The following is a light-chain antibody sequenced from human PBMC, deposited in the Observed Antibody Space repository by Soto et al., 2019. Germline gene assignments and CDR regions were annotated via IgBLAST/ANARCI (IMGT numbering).Light chain of an antibody. Sequence: EIVLTQSPDTLSLSPGERATLSWMASQSVSSIYLAWYQQRPGQAPSLLIYGASSRATGIPDRFSGSGSATDFSLTISRLEPEDFAVYYCQQYGVSPRTFGQGTKVDIK. V-gene: IGKV3-20*01. CDR1: QSVSSIY. CDR2: GAS. J-gene: IGKJ1*01. CDR3: QQYGVSPRT.